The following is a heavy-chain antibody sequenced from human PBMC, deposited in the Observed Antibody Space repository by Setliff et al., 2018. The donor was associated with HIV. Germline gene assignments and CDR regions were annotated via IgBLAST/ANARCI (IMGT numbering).Heavy chain of an antibody. J-gene: IGHJ4*02. D-gene: IGHD3-22*01. V-gene: IGHV3-74*01. CDR2: INSDASST. CDR1: GFTFSSYW. Sequence: GGSLRLSCAASGFTFSSYWMHWVRQAPGKGLVWVSRINSDASSTVYADSVKGRFTISRDNSKNTLYLQMNSLRAEDTAVYYCAKVSSSGYYFDYWGQGTLVTVSS. CDR3: AKVSSSGYYFDY.